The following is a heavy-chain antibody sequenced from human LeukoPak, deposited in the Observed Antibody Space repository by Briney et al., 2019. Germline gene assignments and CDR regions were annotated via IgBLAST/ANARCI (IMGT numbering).Heavy chain of an antibody. V-gene: IGHV3-23*01. CDR2: ISGSGGST. D-gene: IGHD6-6*01. CDR3: AKQYSSSWYYYTDV. Sequence: GGSLRLSCAASGFTFSSYAMSWVRQASGKGLEWVSAISGSGGSTYYADSVKGRFTISRDNSKNTLYLQMNSLRAEDTAVYYCAKQYSSSWYYYTDVWGKGTTVTVSS. J-gene: IGHJ6*03. CDR1: GFTFSSYA.